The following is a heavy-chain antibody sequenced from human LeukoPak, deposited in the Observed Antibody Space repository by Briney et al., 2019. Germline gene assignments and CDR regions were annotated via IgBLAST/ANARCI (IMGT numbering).Heavy chain of an antibody. CDR1: GGSISSYY. D-gene: IGHD3-22*01. Sequence: SETLSLTCTVSGGSISSYYWSWIRQPAGKGLEWIGRIYTRGSTNYNPSLKSRVTMSVDTSKNQFSLKLSSVTAADRAVYYCAGEGHYYDSSGYYYGGEDYWGQGTLVTVSS. CDR3: AGEGHYYDSSGYYYGGEDY. J-gene: IGHJ4*02. V-gene: IGHV4-4*07. CDR2: IYTRGST.